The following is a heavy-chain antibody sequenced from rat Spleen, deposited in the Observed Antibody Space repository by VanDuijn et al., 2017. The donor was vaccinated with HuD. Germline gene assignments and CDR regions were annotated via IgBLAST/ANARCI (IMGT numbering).Heavy chain of an antibody. D-gene: IGHD1-12*02. J-gene: IGHJ2*01. CDR2: IWTGGSK. CDR3: ARSAKYYYDGSYYYVHFDY. CDR1: GFSLTGNN. Sequence: QVQLKESGPGLVQPSQTLSLTCTVSGFSLTGNNVHWVRQPPGKGLEWMGIIWTGGSKAYHSLLKSRLSSNRDTSKSQGFLKMNSLQTEDTAMYFCARSAKYYYDGSYYYVHFDYWGQGVMVTVSS. V-gene: IGHV2-1*01.